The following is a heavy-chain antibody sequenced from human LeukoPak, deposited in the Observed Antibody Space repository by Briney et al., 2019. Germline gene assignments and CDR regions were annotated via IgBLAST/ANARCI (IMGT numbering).Heavy chain of an antibody. CDR3: ARDHDIVVVPAEGMDV. Sequence: GGSLRLSCAASGFTFSSYGMHWVRQAPGKGLEWVAVVWYDGSNKYYADSVKGRFTISRDNSKNTLYLQMNSLRAEDTAVYYCARDHDIVVVPAEGMDVWGQGTTVTVSS. CDR2: VWYDGSNK. V-gene: IGHV3-33*01. J-gene: IGHJ6*02. D-gene: IGHD2-2*01. CDR1: GFTFSSYG.